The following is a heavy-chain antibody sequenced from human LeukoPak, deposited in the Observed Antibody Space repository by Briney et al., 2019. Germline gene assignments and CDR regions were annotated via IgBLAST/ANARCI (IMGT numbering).Heavy chain of an antibody. D-gene: IGHD3-10*01. J-gene: IGHJ5*02. Sequence: PSETLSLTYTVSGGSISSSSYYWGWIRQPPGKGLEWIGSIYYSGSTYYNPSLKSRVTISVDTSKNQFSLKLSSVTAADTAVYYCARLNRDVLLWFGAWGFDPWGQGTLVTVSS. CDR1: GGSISSSSYY. V-gene: IGHV4-39*01. CDR3: ARLNRDVLLWFGAWGFDP. CDR2: IYYSGST.